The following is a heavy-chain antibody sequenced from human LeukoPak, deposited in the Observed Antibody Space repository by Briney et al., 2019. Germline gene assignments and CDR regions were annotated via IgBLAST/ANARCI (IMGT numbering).Heavy chain of an antibody. CDR2: IKEDGGEK. V-gene: IGHV3-7*01. D-gene: IGHD6-13*01. J-gene: IGHJ4*02. CDR3: ATERRGSSTYDGKEAFDF. Sequence: GGSLRLSCTASGGMLSKYWMSWVRRAPGKGLEGVANIKEDGGEKNYVDSVRGRFTITRDNSRNSLYLQMNGLRGEDTAVYYCATERRGSSTYDGKEAFDFWGQGTLVTVSS. CDR1: GGMLSKYW.